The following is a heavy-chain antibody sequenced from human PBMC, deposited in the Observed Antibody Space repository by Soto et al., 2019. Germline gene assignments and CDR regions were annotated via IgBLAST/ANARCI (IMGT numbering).Heavy chain of an antibody. J-gene: IGHJ6*02. CDR3: ATSVGAIGYRFFNMDV. Sequence: SVKVSCKSSGGSFSSSAITWVRQAPGQGLEWMGRIIPMYGTTFYAQTFQGRVTITADESTSTVYMHLSSLKSEDTASYFCATSVGAIGYRFFNMDVWGQGTTVTVSS. CDR2: IIPMYGTT. V-gene: IGHV1-69*13. CDR1: GGSFSSSA. D-gene: IGHD5-12*01.